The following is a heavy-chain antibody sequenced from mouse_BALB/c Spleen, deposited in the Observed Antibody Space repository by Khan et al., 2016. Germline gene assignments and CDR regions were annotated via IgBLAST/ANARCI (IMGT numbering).Heavy chain of an antibody. CDR3: ASRTLTPRYSEV. J-gene: IGHJ1*01. Sequence: VQLQQSGAELVKPGASVKLPCTASGFNIKDTNMHWVKQRPEQGLEWIGKVDPANGNTNYDPKFQGKATVTADTSSNTAYLQLSSLTSEDTAVYYCASRTLTPRYSEVWGAGTTVTVSS. CDR1: GFNIKDTN. CDR2: VDPANGNT. V-gene: IGHV14-3*02.